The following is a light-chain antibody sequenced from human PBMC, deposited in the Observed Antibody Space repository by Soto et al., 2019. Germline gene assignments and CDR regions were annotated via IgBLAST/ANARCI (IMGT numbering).Light chain of an antibody. CDR2: GAS. CDR3: QQYNNWPPWT. Sequence: IVMTQSPATLSVSPGERATLSCRASQSVSSNLAWYQQKPGQAPRLLIYGASTRATGIPARFSGSGSGTELTLTISSLQSEDFAVYYCQQYNNWPPWTFGQGTKVDIK. J-gene: IGKJ1*01. CDR1: QSVSSN. V-gene: IGKV3-15*01.